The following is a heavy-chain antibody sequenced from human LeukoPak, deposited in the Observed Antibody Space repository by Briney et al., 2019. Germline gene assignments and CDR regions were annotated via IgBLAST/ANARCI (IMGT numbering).Heavy chain of an antibody. CDR1: GVSITDYY. V-gene: IGHV4-59*01. D-gene: IGHD2-21*02. CDR3: ARWGESGDYPVHAFDI. CDR2: THHSEAA. Sequence: SETLSLTCTGSGVSITDYYWNWMRQSPGKGLEWCGYTHHSEAANYKQTLSSRVTMSVDTSKSQFSMKLSSVSAADTAIYYCARWGESGDYPVHAFDIWGRGTTVTVSS. J-gene: IGHJ3*02.